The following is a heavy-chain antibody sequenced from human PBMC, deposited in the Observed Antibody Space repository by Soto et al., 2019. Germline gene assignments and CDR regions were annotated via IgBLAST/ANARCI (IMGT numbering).Heavy chain of an antibody. Sequence: SETLSLTCAVYGGSFSGYYWSWIRQPPGKGLEWIGEINHSGSTNYNPSLKSRVTISVDTSKNQFSLKLSSVTAADTAVYYCARAGSGSYYNPGRYYYYGMDVWGQGTTVTVSS. V-gene: IGHV4-34*01. CDR2: INHSGST. D-gene: IGHD3-10*01. CDR1: GGSFSGYY. J-gene: IGHJ6*02. CDR3: ARAGSGSYYNPGRYYYYGMDV.